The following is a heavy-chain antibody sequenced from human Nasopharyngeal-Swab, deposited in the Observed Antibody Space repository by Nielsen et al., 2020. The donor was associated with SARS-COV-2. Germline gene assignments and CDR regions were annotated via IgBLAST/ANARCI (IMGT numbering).Heavy chain of an antibody. CDR1: GGSMNSYT. J-gene: IGHJ6*03. CDR3: ARTSGTHYVSYMDV. D-gene: IGHD1-26*01. Sequence: SETLSLTCSVSGGSMNSYTWTWIRQPPGKGLEWIGYISHSGSTYNNPSLKSRIIISADRSKNQFSLKLNSVTAADTAVYFCARTSGTHYVSYMDVWGKGITVTVS. V-gene: IGHV4-30-2*01. CDR2: ISHSGST.